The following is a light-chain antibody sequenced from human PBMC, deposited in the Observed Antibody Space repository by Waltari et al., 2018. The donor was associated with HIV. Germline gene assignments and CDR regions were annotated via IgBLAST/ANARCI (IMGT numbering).Light chain of an antibody. CDR3: QSYDSSLSGSVV. CDR1: SSNIGAGYD. CDR2: GNS. J-gene: IGLJ2*01. Sequence: QSVLTQPPSVSGAPGQRVTLSCTGSSSNIGAGYDVPWYQQLPGTAPKLLIYGNSNRPSGVPDRFSGSKSGTSASLAITGRQAEDEADYYCQSYDSSLSGSVVFGGGTKLTVL. V-gene: IGLV1-40*01.